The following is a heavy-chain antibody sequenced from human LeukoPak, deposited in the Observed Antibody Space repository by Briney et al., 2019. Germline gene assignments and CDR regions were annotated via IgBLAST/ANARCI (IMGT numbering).Heavy chain of an antibody. V-gene: IGHV4-39*07. Sequence: PSETLSLTCSVSGDSININSYYWGWIRQPPGEGLEWIGTIYYTGSTYYNPSLESRVSISIDTSKNQFSLKLSSVTAADTAVYYCARGLWFGDENPPYFDYWGQGILVTVSS. D-gene: IGHD3-10*01. CDR1: GDSININSYY. CDR2: IYYTGST. J-gene: IGHJ4*02. CDR3: ARGLWFGDENPPYFDY.